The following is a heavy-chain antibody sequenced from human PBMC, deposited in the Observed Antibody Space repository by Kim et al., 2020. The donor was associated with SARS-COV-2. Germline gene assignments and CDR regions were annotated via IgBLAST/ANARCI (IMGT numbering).Heavy chain of an antibody. D-gene: IGHD3-10*01. V-gene: IGHV3-53*01. Sequence: GGSLRLSCAASGFIVSSNYMSWVRQAPGKGLEWVSVLYSGGTTYYADSVKGRFTISRDNSKNTLYLQMNSLRAEDTAVYYCARNQDEGGWFGELIGDWYFDLWGRGTLVTVSS. CDR1: GFIVSSNY. J-gene: IGHJ2*01. CDR3: ARNQDEGGWFGELIGDWYFDL. CDR2: LYSGGTT.